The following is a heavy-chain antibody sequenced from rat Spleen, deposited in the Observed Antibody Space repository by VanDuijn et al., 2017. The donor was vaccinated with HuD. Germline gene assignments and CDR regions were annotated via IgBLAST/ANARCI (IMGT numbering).Heavy chain of an antibody. Sequence: EVQLVESDGGLVQPGRSLKLSCAASGFTFSDYYMAWVRQAPTKGLEWVASITNTGGSTYYPDSMKGRFTISRDNAESTLYLQMNSLRSEDTATYYCARQDNYVGFAYWAQGTQVTVSS. V-gene: IGHV5-25*01. CDR2: ITNTGGST. CDR1: GFTFSDYY. CDR3: ARQDNYVGFAY. D-gene: IGHD1-10*01. J-gene: IGHJ3*01.